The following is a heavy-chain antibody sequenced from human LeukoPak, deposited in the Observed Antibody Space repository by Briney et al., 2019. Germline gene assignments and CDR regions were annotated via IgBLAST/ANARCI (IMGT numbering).Heavy chain of an antibody. Sequence: GASVKVSCKASGGTFSSYAISWVRQAPGQGLEWMGGIIPIFGTANYAQKFQGRVTITADESTSTAYMELSSLRSEDTAVHYCARVKVDTIFGVVTSTGYMDVWGKGTTVTVSS. V-gene: IGHV1-69*13. D-gene: IGHD3-3*01. J-gene: IGHJ6*03. CDR1: GGTFSSYA. CDR2: IIPIFGTA. CDR3: ARVKVDTIFGVVTSTGYMDV.